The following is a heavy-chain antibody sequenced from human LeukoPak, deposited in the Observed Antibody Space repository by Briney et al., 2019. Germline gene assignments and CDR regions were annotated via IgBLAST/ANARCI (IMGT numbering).Heavy chain of an antibody. J-gene: IGHJ4*02. CDR2: IKQDGSEK. D-gene: IGHD5-12*01. CDR1: GFTFSSYW. V-gene: IGHV3-7*01. Sequence: GGSLRLSCAASGFTFSSYWMSWVRQAPGKGLEWVANIKQDGSEKYYVDSVKGRFTISRDNAKNSLYLQMNSLRAEDTAVYYWARVRFSYEGLFDYWGQGTLVTVSS. CDR3: ARVRFSYEGLFDY.